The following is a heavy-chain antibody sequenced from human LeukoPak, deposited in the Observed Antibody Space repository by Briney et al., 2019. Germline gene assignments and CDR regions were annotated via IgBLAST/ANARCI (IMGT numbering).Heavy chain of an antibody. Sequence: SETLSLTCVVSGDSIISSNWWSWLRQPPGKGLEWIGDIYHLGSPNYNPSLKSRVTISVDRSKNQFSLNLISVTAADTAVYYCARWGPYFDYWGQGILVAVSS. D-gene: IGHD7-27*01. CDR2: IYHLGSP. V-gene: IGHV4/OR15-8*01. J-gene: IGHJ4*02. CDR3: ARWGPYFDY. CDR1: GDSIISSNW.